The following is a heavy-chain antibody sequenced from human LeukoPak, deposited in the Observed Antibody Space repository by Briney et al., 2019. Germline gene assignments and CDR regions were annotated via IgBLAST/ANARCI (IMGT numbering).Heavy chain of an antibody. D-gene: IGHD2-2*01. CDR3: ARDQIVVVPAAMFYYYYMDV. J-gene: IGHJ6*03. CDR1: GGTFTSYA. CDR2: ISAYNGNT. Sequence: ASVKVSCKATGGTFTSYAISWVRQAPGQGLEWMGWISAYNGNTNYAQKLQGRVTMTTDTSTSTAYMELRSLRSDDTAVYYCARDQIVVVPAAMFYYYYMDVWGKGTTVTVSS. V-gene: IGHV1-18*01.